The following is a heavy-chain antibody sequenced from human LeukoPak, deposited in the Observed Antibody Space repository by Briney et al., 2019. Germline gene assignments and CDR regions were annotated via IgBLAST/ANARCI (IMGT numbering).Heavy chain of an antibody. CDR2: INPNSGGT. CDR1: GYTFTGYY. CDR3: ASYPRYSSSPPFDY. V-gene: IGHV1-2*02. D-gene: IGHD6-6*01. Sequence: ASVKVSCKASGYTFTGYYMRWVRQAPGQGLEWMGWINPNSGGTNYAQKFQGRVSMTRDTSISTPYMELSGLRSDDTAVYYCASYPRYSSSPPFDYWGQGTLVTVSS. J-gene: IGHJ4*02.